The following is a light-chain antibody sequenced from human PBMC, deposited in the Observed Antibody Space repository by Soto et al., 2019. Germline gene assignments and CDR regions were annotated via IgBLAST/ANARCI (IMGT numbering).Light chain of an antibody. CDR3: QQYGSLPQT. J-gene: IGKJ1*01. CDR2: DAS. Sequence: EIVLTHSPGTLSLSPGERATLSCSASQNVDTKYLAWYQQKPGQAPRLLIYDASSRATGIPDRFSGSGSGTDFTLTISRLEPEDFAVYYCQQYGSLPQTFGQGTKVDI. CDR1: QNVDTKY. V-gene: IGKV3-20*01.